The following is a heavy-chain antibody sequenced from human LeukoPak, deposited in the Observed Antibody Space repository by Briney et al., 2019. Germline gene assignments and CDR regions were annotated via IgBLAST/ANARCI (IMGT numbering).Heavy chain of an antibody. CDR3: ARHAGYCSGGSCYDDAFDI. CDR2: IKQDGSEK. J-gene: IGHJ3*02. V-gene: IGHV3-7*03. CDR1: GFTFSSYW. D-gene: IGHD2-15*01. Sequence: GGSLRLSCAASGFTFSSYWMCWVRQAPGKGLEWVANIKQDGSEKYYVDSVKGRFTISRDNAKNSLYLQMNSLRAEDTAVYYCARHAGYCSGGSCYDDAFDIWGQGTMVTVSS.